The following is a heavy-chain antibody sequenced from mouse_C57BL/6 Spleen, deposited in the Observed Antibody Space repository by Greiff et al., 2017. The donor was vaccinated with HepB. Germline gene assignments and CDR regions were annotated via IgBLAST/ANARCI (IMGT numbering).Heavy chain of an antibody. J-gene: IGHJ2*01. CDR3: TRGNRDFDY. Sequence: EVQLQQSGAELVRPGASVKLSCTASGFNIKDDYMHWVKQRPEQGLEWIGWIDPENGDTEYASKFQGKATITADTSSNTAYLQLSSLTSEDTAVYYCTRGNRDFDYWGQGTTLTVSS. CDR2: IDPENGDT. CDR1: GFNIKDDY. V-gene: IGHV14-4*01. D-gene: IGHD2-1*01.